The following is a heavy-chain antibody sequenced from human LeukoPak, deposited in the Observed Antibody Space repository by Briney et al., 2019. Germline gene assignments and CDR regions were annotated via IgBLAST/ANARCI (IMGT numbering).Heavy chain of an antibody. Sequence: SETLSLTCAVYGGSFSGYYWSWIRQPPGKGLEWIGEINHSGSTNYNPSLKSRVTISVDTSKNQFSLKLSSVTAADTAVYYCARGSDIVVVPAAPRNWFDPWGQGTLVTVSS. CDR2: INHSGST. CDR1: GGSFSGYY. CDR3: ARGSDIVVVPAAPRNWFDP. V-gene: IGHV4-34*01. J-gene: IGHJ5*02. D-gene: IGHD2-2*01.